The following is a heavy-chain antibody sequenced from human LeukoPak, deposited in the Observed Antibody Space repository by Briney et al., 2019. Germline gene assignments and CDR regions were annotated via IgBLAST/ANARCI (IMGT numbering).Heavy chain of an antibody. V-gene: IGHV4-38-2*02. CDR3: ARDQYCSSTSCWDDAFDI. CDR2: IYHSGST. D-gene: IGHD2-2*01. Sequence: SQTLSLTRTVSGGSISSGYYWGWIRQPPGKGLEWIGSIYHSGSTYYNPSLKSRVTISVDTSKNQFSLRLSSVTAADTAVYYCARDQYCSSTSCWDDAFDIWGQGTMVTVSS. CDR1: GGSISSGYY. J-gene: IGHJ3*02.